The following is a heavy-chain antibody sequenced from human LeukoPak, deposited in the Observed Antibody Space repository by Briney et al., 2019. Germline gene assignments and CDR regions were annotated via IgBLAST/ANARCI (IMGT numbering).Heavy chain of an antibody. CDR1: GFTFSNAW. J-gene: IGHJ4*02. Sequence: GGSLRLSCAASGFTFSNAWMSWVRQAPGKGLEWVGRIKSKSDGGATDYAAPVKGILTSSRDETKNQLYLQMNSLKTEDTAVYYCTTEAPMITFGGVIVIPHYYFDYWGQGTLVTVSS. V-gene: IGHV3-15*01. CDR3: TTEAPMITFGGVIVIPHYYFDY. CDR2: IKSKSDGGAT. D-gene: IGHD3-16*02.